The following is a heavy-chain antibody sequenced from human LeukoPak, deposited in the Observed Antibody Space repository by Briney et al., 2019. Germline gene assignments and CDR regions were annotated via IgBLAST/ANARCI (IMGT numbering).Heavy chain of an antibody. D-gene: IGHD1-26*01. CDR2: ISSSGSTI. V-gene: IGHV3-48*03. J-gene: IGHJ4*02. Sequence: PGGSLRLSCAASGFTFSSYEMNWVRQAPGKGLEWVSYISSSGSTIYYADSVKGRFTISRDNSKNTLYLQMNSLRAEDTAVYYCARDWGALGYWGQGTLVTVSS. CDR1: GFTFSSYE. CDR3: ARDWGALGY.